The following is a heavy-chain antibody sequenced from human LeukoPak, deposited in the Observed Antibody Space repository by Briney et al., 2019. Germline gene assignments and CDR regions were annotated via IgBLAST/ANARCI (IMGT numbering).Heavy chain of an antibody. D-gene: IGHD2-21*01. CDR1: GGTFSSYA. CDR2: IIPIFGTA. CDR3: ARVGMEIGWSLEL. Sequence: SVKVSCKASGGTFSSYAISWVRQAPGQGLEWMGGIIPIFGTANYAQKFQGRVTITADESTSTAYMELRSLRSDDTAVYYCARVGMEIGWSLELWGRGTLVTVSS. J-gene: IGHJ2*01. V-gene: IGHV1-69*13.